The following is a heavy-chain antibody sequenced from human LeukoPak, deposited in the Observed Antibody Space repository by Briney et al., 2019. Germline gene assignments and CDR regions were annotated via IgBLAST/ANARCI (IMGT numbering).Heavy chain of an antibody. V-gene: IGHV3-30*18. CDR3: AKLPKTTVATITVDY. CDR2: ISYDGSNK. Sequence: PGGSLRLSCAASGFTFSSYGMHWVRQAPGKGLEWVAVISYDGSNKYYADSVKGRFTISRDNSKNTLYLQMNSLRAEDTAVYYCAKLPKTTVATITVDYWGQGTLVTVSS. CDR1: GFTFSSYG. J-gene: IGHJ4*02. D-gene: IGHD5-12*01.